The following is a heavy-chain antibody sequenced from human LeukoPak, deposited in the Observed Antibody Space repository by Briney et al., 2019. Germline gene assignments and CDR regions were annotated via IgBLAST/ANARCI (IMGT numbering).Heavy chain of an antibody. J-gene: IGHJ4*02. CDR2: INGDGREK. CDR1: GFTFGTYW. CDR3: ATVTACRVDF. D-gene: IGHD5-12*01. V-gene: IGHV3-7*01. Sequence: GSLSLSSGASGFTFGTYWISWVRQAPGKGPEWVANINGDGREKCYVDSVKGRFTISRDNAKNLLYLQMNSLRPEDTAVYYCATVTACRVDFWGQGTLVIVSS.